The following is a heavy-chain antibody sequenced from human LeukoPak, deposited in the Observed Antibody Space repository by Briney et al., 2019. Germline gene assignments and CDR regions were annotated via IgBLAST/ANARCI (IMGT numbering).Heavy chain of an antibody. Sequence: GASVKVSCKASGCTFTSNGISWVRQAPGQGLEWMGWISTYNGNTNYAQKFQGRVTMTTDTSTSTAYMELRSLRSDDTAVYYCARIKWELLGPFDYWGQGTLVTVSS. D-gene: IGHD1-26*01. J-gene: IGHJ4*02. CDR3: ARIKWELLGPFDY. V-gene: IGHV1-18*01. CDR1: GCTFTSNG. CDR2: ISTYNGNT.